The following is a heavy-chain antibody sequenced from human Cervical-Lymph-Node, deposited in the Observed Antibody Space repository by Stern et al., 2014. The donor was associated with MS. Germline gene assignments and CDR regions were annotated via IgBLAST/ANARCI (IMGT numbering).Heavy chain of an antibody. CDR2: IRSKGNSYAT. D-gene: IGHD1-14*01. J-gene: IGHJ4*02. CDR1: GFIFSDSS. Sequence: EVQLEASGGGLVQPGGSLKLSCVASGFIFSDSSMHWVRQAPGKGLEWVGRIRSKGNSYATAYAASLKGRFTISRDDSENTAYLQMSSLKTEDTAVYYCTGLGHRDSFDYWGQGTLVTVSS. CDR3: TGLGHRDSFDY. V-gene: IGHV3-73*01.